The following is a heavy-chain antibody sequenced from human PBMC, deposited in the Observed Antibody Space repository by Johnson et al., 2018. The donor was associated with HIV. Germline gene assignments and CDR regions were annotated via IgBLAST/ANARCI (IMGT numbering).Heavy chain of an antibody. D-gene: IGHD2-21*01. CDR1: GFTFSSYG. CDR2: ISYDGSDT. J-gene: IGHJ3*02. Sequence: QVQLVESGGGVVQPGRSLRLSCAASGFTFSSYGMHWVRQAPGTGLAWASVISYDGSDTYYADSVKGRFTISRDNSKNTLYLQMNSLRAEDTAVYYCAKGPQGIATPDAFDIWGQGTMVTVSS. CDR3: AKGPQGIATPDAFDI. V-gene: IGHV3-30*18.